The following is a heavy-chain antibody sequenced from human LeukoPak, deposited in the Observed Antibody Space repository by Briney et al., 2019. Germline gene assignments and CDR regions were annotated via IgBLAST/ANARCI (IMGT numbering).Heavy chain of an antibody. CDR3: ARVGVGATGAYFFDY. J-gene: IGHJ4*02. V-gene: IGHV4-61*02. CDR1: DGSISSGSYY. Sequence: SQTLSLTCTVSDGSISSGSYYWNWIRQPAGKGLEWIGRIYTSGGANYNPSLKSRVTISVDTSKNQFSLKLSSVTAADTAMYYCARVGVGATGAYFFDYWGQGTLVTVSS. D-gene: IGHD1-26*01. CDR2: IYTSGGA.